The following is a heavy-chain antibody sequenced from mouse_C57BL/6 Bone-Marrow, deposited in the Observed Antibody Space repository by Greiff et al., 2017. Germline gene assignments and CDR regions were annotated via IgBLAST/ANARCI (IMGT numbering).Heavy chain of an antibody. V-gene: IGHV1-55*01. D-gene: IGHD2-3*01. Sequence: QVQLQQPGAELVKPGAPVKISAKPSANPFPTYWLTWVNQRPGQGLEWIGDIYPGSGSTNYNEKFKSKATLTVDTSSSTAYMQLSSLTSEDSAVYYCARFYDGYYPYYFDYWGQGTTLTVSS. J-gene: IGHJ2*01. CDR3: ARFYDGYYPYYFDY. CDR1: ANPFPTYW. CDR2: IYPGSGST.